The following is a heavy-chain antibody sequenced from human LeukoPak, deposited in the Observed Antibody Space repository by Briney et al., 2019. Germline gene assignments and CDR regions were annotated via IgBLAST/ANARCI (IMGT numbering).Heavy chain of an antibody. CDR3: ARDVDTAIVPDY. CDR1: GYTFTGYY. Sequence: GASAKVSCKASGYTFTGYYMHWVRQAPGQGLEWMGWISAYNGNTNYAQKLQGRVTMTTDTSTSTAYMELRSLRSDDTAVYYCARDVDTAIVPDYWGQGTLVTVSS. J-gene: IGHJ4*02. CDR2: ISAYNGNT. V-gene: IGHV1-18*04. D-gene: IGHD5-18*01.